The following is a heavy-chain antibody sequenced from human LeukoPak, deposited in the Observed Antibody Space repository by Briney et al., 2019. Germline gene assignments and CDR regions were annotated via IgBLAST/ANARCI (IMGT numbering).Heavy chain of an antibody. V-gene: IGHV3-23*01. CDR1: GFTFSNNA. D-gene: IGHD1-1*01. CDR2: ISGRGAST. Sequence: GGSLRLSCAASGFTFSNNAMTWVRQAPGKGLEWVSAISGRGASTYYADSVKGRFTISRDNSKNTLYLQMNNLRAEATAVYYCAKGLGITTFDAFDIWGQGTMVTVSS. J-gene: IGHJ3*02. CDR3: AKGLGITTFDAFDI.